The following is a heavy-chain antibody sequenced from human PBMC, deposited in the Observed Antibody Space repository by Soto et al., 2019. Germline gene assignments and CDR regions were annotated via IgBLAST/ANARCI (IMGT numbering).Heavy chain of an antibody. CDR2: INHSGST. V-gene: IGHV4-34*01. CDR3: ARGNSSSWDGNYYYYMDV. CDR1: GGSFSGYY. Sequence: PSETLSLTCAVYGGSFSGYYWSWIRQPPGKGLEWIGEINHSGSTNYNPSLKSRVTISVDTSKNQFSLKLSSVTAADTAVYYCARGNSSSWDGNYYYYMDVWGKGTTVTAP. J-gene: IGHJ6*03. D-gene: IGHD6-13*01.